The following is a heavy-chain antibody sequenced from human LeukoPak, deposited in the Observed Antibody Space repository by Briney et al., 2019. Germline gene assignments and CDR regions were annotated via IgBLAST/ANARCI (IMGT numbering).Heavy chain of an antibody. CDR1: GFTVRSYY. J-gene: IGHJ3*02. Sequence: GGSLRLSCTASGFTVRSYYMTWVRQAPGKGLEWVSVIYSGGSTYYADSVKGRFTISRDNSKNTVYLQLSSLRAEDTAVYYCVKVAAAGIGAFDIWGQGTMVTVSS. V-gene: IGHV3-66*01. CDR2: IYSGGST. CDR3: VKVAAAGIGAFDI. D-gene: IGHD6-13*01.